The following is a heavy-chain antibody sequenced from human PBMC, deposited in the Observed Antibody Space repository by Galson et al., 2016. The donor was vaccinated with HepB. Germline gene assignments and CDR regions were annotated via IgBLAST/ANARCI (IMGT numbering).Heavy chain of an antibody. CDR1: GFTFNVYG. D-gene: IGHD3-9*01. CDR2: ISHDGSNS. J-gene: IGHJ4*02. V-gene: IGHV3-30*18. Sequence: SLRLSCAASGFTFNVYGMHWVRQAPGKGLEWVASISHDGSNSYHVDSVKGRFTISRDNFKSTLYLEMNSLRGEDTVIYYCAKGDYDVLRHSDHWGRGTLVTVSS. CDR3: AKGDYDVLRHSDH.